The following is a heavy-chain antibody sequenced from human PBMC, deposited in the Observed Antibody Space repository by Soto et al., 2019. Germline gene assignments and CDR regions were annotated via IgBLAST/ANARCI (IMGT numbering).Heavy chain of an antibody. CDR1: GGSISSYC. CDR2: IYYSGST. V-gene: IGHV4-59*01. J-gene: IGHJ6*02. D-gene: IGHD6-6*01. Sequence: SETLSLTCTVSGGSISSYCWSWIRQPPGKGLEWIGYIYYSGSTNYNPSLKSRVTISVDTSKNQFSLKLSSVTAADTAVYYCAREIRISSSSLGYGMDVWGQGTTVTVSS. CDR3: AREIRISSSSLGYGMDV.